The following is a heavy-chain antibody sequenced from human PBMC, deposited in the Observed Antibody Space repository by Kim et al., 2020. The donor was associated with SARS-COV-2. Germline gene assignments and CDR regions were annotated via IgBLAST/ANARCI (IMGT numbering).Heavy chain of an antibody. D-gene: IGHD3-3*01. V-gene: IGHV4-59*13. Sequence: SETLSLTCTVSGGSISSYYWSWIRQPPGKGLEWIGYIYYSGSTNYNPSLKSRVTISVDTSKNQFSLKLSSVTAADTAVYYCAGGMVGVVTSTPVNWFDPWGQGTLVTVSS. CDR2: IYYSGST. CDR3: AGGMVGVVTSTPVNWFDP. J-gene: IGHJ5*02. CDR1: GGSISSYY.